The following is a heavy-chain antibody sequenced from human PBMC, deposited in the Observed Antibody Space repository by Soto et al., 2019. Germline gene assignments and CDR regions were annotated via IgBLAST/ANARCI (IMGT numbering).Heavy chain of an antibody. CDR1: GFTFSSYA. Sequence: PGGSLRLSCAASGFTFSSYAMHWVRQAPGKGLEWVAVISYDGSNKYYADSVKGRFTISRDNSKNTLYLQMNSLRAEDTAVYYRARDLPATYYYGMDVWGQGTTVTVSS. CDR2: ISYDGSNK. J-gene: IGHJ6*02. V-gene: IGHV3-30-3*01. CDR3: ARDLPATYYYGMDV.